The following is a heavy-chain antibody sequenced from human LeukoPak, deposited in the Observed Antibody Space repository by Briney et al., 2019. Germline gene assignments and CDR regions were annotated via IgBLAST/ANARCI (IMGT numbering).Heavy chain of an antibody. Sequence: SETLSLTCTVSGYSISGGYYWGWIGQPPGKGLEWIGCIYHSGSTYYSPSLRSRVTISVDTSKNQFSLRLNSVTAADTAVYYCAGYTDYVSFWGQGTLVTASS. CDR3: AGYTDYVSF. V-gene: IGHV4-38-2*02. CDR2: IYHSGST. CDR1: GYSISGGYY. J-gene: IGHJ4*02. D-gene: IGHD4-17*01.